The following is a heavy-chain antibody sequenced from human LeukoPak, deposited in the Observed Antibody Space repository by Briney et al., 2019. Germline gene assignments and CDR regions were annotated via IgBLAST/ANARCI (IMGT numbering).Heavy chain of an antibody. CDR3: ARDPRYCSSTSCYGNWFDP. CDR1: GYTFTGYF. CDR2: INPNSGGT. D-gene: IGHD2-2*01. Sequence: GASVKVSCKASGYTFTGYFIHWVRQAPGQGLEWMGRINPNSGGTNYAQKFQGRVTMTRDTSISTAYMELSRLRSDDTAVYYCARDPRYCSSTSCYGNWFDPWGQGTLVTVSS. J-gene: IGHJ5*02. V-gene: IGHV1-2*06.